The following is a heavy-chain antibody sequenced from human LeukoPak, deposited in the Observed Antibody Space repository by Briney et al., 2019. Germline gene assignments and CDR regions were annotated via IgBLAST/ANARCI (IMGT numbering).Heavy chain of an antibody. Sequence: ASVKVSCKASGYTFTSYAMHWVRQAPGQRLEWMGWINAGNGNTKYSQEFQGRVTITRDTSASTAYMELSSLRSEDTAVYYCAGTTIFGVVRDDAFDIWGQGTMVTVSS. CDR1: GYTFTSYA. V-gene: IGHV1-3*03. J-gene: IGHJ3*02. CDR2: INAGNGNT. CDR3: AGTTIFGVVRDDAFDI. D-gene: IGHD3-3*01.